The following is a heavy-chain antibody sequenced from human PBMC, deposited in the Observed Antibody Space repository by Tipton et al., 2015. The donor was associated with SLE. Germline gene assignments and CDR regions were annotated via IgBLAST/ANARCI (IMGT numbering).Heavy chain of an antibody. CDR2: IWYDGSNK. CDR1: GFTFSSYG. CDR3: AKQMGSSWQNWFDP. V-gene: IGHV3-33*06. J-gene: IGHJ5*02. D-gene: IGHD6-13*01. Sequence: RSLRLSCAASGFTFSSYGMHWVRQAPGKGLEWVAVIWYDGSNKYYADSVKGRFTISRDNSKNTLYLQMNSLRAEDTAVYYCAKQMGSSWQNWFDPWGQGTLVTVSS.